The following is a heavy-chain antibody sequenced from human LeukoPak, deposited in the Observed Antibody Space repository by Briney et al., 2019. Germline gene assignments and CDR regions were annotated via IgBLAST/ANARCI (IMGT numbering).Heavy chain of an antibody. CDR3: AKDVLERLDY. J-gene: IGHJ4*02. CDR2: IRYDGSNK. D-gene: IGHD1-1*01. CDR1: GFTFSSCG. Sequence: GGSLRLSCAASGFTFSSCGMHWVRQAPGKGLEWVAFIRYDGSNKYYADSVKGRFTISRDNSKNTLYLQMNSLRAEDTAVYYCAKDVLERLDYWGQGTLVTVSS. V-gene: IGHV3-30*02.